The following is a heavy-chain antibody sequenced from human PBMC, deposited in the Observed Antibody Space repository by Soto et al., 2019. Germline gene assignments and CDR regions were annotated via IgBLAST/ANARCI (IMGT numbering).Heavy chain of an antibody. V-gene: IGHV3-30*18. CDR3: AKGSYSWTYSDFDY. CDR2: ISYDGSNK. D-gene: IGHD1-26*01. Sequence: GGSLRLSCAASGFTFSIYDMHWVRQAPGEGLEWVAVISYDGSNKYYRDSVKGRFTISRDNSKNTLYLQMNSLRVEDTAVYYCAKGSYSWTYSDFDYWGQGTLVTVSS. J-gene: IGHJ4*02. CDR1: GFTFSIYD.